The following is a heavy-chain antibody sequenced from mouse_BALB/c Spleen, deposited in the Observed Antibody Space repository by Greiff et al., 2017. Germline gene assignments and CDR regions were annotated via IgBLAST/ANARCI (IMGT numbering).Heavy chain of an antibody. V-gene: IGHV1-67*01. CDR1: GYTFTDYS. CDR2: ISTCYGNT. Sequence: QVQLQESGPELVRPGVSVKISCKGSGYTFTDYSMHWVKQSHAKSLEWIGVISTCYGNTNYNQKFKGKATMTVDKSSSTAYMELARLTSEDSAIYYCARRDDGNDYFDDWGQGTTLTVSS. CDR3: ARRDDGNDYFDD. J-gene: IGHJ2*01. D-gene: IGHD2-1*01.